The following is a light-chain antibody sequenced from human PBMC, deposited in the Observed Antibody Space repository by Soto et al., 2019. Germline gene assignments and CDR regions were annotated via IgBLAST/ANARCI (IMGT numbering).Light chain of an antibody. V-gene: IGLV2-11*01. CDR2: DVS. Sequence: QSALTQPRSVSGCPGQSVTISCTGTSSDVGGYNYVSWYQQHPGKAPKLMIYDVSNRPSGVPDRFSGYKSGNTASLTIARLQAEDEADYYCCSSAGTYTSVFGGGTKLTVL. CDR1: SSDVGGYNY. CDR3: CSSAGTYTSV. J-gene: IGLJ3*02.